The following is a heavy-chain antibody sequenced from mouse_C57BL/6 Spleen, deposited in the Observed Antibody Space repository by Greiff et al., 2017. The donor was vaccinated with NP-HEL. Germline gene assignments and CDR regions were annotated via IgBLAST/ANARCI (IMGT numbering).Heavy chain of an antibody. D-gene: IGHD3-2*02. CDR1: GYTFTDYE. J-gene: IGHJ3*01. Sequence: QVQLQQSGAELVRPGASVTLSCKASGYTFTDYEMHWVKQTPVHGLEWIGAIDPETGGTAYNQKFKGKAILTAAKSSSTAYMELRSLTSEDSAVYYCTRPVRDSSGYRFAYWGQGTLVTVSA. CDR2: IDPETGGT. V-gene: IGHV1-15*01. CDR3: TRPVRDSSGYRFAY.